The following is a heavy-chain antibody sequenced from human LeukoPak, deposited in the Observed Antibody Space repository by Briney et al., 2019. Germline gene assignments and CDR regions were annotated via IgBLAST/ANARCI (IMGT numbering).Heavy chain of an antibody. CDR2: ISSTGGTI. CDR3: AKDPVSCSSTSCSTGY. CDR1: GFTFSTDS. D-gene: IGHD2-2*01. J-gene: IGHJ4*02. V-gene: IGHV3-48*01. Sequence: PGGSLRLSCAASGFTFSTDSMNWVRQAPGKGLEWVSYISSTGGTIYYADSMKGRFTISRDNSKNTLYLQMNSLRAEDTAVYYCAKDPVSCSSTSCSTGYWGQGTLVTVSS.